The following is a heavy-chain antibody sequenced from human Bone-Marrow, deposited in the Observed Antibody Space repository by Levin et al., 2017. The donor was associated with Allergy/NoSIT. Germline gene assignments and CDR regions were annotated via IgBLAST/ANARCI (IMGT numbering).Heavy chain of an antibody. V-gene: IGHV3-33*01. CDR3: ARQGEYSSTWYSDY. J-gene: IGHJ4*02. CDR1: GFTFSTYG. CDR2: IWYDGSNK. Sequence: GGSLRLSCAASGFTFSTYGMNWVRQAPGKGLEWVALIWYDGSNKYYGDSVKGRFTISRDNSKNTLYLQMNSLRAEDTAVYYCARQGEYSSTWYSDYWGQGTLVTVSS. D-gene: IGHD6-13*01.